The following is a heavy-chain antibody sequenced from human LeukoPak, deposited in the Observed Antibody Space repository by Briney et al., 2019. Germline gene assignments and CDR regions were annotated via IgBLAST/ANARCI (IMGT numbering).Heavy chain of an antibody. J-gene: IGHJ5*02. CDR3: ARSMVRGVINWFDP. D-gene: IGHD3-10*01. CDR2: INHSGST. CDR1: GGSFSGYY. Sequence: KASETLSLTCAVYGGSFSGYYWSWIRQPPGKGLEWIGEINHSGSTNYSPSLKSRVTISVDTSKNQFSLKLSSVTAADTAVYYCARSMVRGVINWFDPWGQGTLVTVSS. V-gene: IGHV4-34*01.